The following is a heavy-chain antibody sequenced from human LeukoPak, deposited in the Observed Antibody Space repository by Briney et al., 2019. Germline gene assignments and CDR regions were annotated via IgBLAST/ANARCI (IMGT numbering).Heavy chain of an antibody. CDR1: GGSISSYY. CDR3: ARASRSVVVVPAAILGPYYYYYGMDV. CDR2: IYYSGST. Sequence: PSETLSLTCTVSGGSISSYYWSWIRQPPGKGLEWIGHIYYSGSTNYNPSLKSRVTISVDTSKNQFSLKLSSVTAADTAVYYCARASRSVVVVPAAILGPYYYYYGMDVWGQGTTVTVSS. V-gene: IGHV4-59*12. D-gene: IGHD2-2*02. J-gene: IGHJ6*02.